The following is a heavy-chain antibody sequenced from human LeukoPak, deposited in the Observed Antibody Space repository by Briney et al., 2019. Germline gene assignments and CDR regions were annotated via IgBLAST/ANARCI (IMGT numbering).Heavy chain of an antibody. CDR1: GGSISSSSYY. CDR3: ARVYSGYDSKNYYYYMDV. J-gene: IGHJ6*03. D-gene: IGHD5-12*01. CDR2: IYYSGST. Sequence: SETLSLTCTVSGGSISSSSYYWGWIRQPPGKGLEWIGSIYYSGSTYYNPSLESRVTISVDTSKNQFSLKLSSVTAADTAVYYCARVYSGYDSKNYYYYMDVWGKGTTVTISS. V-gene: IGHV4-39*07.